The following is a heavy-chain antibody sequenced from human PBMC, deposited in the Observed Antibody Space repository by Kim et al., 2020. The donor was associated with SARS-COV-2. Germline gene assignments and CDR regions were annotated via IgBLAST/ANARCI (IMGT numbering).Heavy chain of an antibody. J-gene: IGHJ4*01. CDR2: ISYDGGNK. Sequence: GGSLRLSCAASGFTFSRYGLHWVRQAPGKGLEWVAGISYDGGNKNYADSVKGRFTISRDNSKNRMYLEMNSLRAEDTAVYFCAKDRIATVTMGQYFDSWG. CDR3: AKDRIATVTMGQYFDS. CDR1: GFTFSRYG. V-gene: IGHV3-30*18. D-gene: IGHD4-17*01.